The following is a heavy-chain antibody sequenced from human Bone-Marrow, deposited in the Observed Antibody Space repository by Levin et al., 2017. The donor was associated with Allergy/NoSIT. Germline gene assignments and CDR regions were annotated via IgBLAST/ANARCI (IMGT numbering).Heavy chain of an antibody. Sequence: GESLKISCAASGFTFSSYAMHWVRQAPGKGLEWVAVISYDGSNKYYADSVKGRFTISRDNSKNTLYLQMNSLRAEDTAVYYCARDQVKLWSLSFDYWGQGTLVTVSS. CDR2: ISYDGSNK. CDR1: GFTFSSYA. J-gene: IGHJ4*02. CDR3: ARDQVKLWSLSFDY. D-gene: IGHD5-18*01. V-gene: IGHV3-30-3*01.